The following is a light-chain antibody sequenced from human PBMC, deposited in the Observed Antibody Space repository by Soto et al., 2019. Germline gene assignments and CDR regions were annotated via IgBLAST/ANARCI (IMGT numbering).Light chain of an antibody. CDR3: TSFTSSSTWV. J-gene: IGLJ3*02. CDR2: EVS. V-gene: IGLV2-14*03. CDR1: RSDVGGYNY. Sequence: QSGLPQPASVSGSPGQSITISCTGTRSDVGGYNYVSWFQQHPGKAPKLKIYEVSNRPSGVSNRFSGSKSGYTASLTISELQAEDEADYYCTSFTSSSTWVFGGGTK.